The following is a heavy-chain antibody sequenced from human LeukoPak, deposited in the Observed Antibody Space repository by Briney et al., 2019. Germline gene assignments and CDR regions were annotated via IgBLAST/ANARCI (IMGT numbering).Heavy chain of an antibody. CDR1: GFTFSNAW. CDR2: IKSKTDGGTT. Sequence: AGSLRLSCAASGFTFSNAWMSWVRQAPGKGLEWVGRIKSKTDGGTTDYAAPVKGRFTISRDDSKNTLYLQMNSLKTADTAVYYCTTAWDFGVVIMGIDYWGQGTLVTVSS. D-gene: IGHD3-3*01. J-gene: IGHJ4*02. CDR3: TTAWDFGVVIMGIDY. V-gene: IGHV3-15*01.